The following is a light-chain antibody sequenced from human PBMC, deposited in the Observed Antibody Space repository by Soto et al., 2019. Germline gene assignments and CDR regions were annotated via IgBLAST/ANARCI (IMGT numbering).Light chain of an antibody. CDR2: DVS. Sequence: QSALTQPRSVSGSPGQSVTISCTGTSSDVGGYNYVSWNQQHPGKAPKLMICDVSKRPSGVPDRFSGSKSGNTASLTISGLQAEDEADYYCCSYAGGPYVFGTGTKLTVL. CDR1: SSDVGGYNY. CDR3: CSYAGGPYV. V-gene: IGLV2-11*01. J-gene: IGLJ1*01.